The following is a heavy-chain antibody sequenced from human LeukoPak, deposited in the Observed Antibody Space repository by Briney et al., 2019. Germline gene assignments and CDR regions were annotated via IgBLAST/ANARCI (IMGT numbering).Heavy chain of an antibody. D-gene: IGHD6-13*01. V-gene: IGHV1-2*02. Sequence: ASVEVSCKASGYTFTGYYMHWVRQAPGQGLEWMGWINPNSGGTNYAQKFQGRVTMTRDTSISTAYMELSRLRSDDTAVYYCARIDFIAAAGTYYFDYWGQGTLVTVSS. CDR2: INPNSGGT. CDR3: ARIDFIAAAGTYYFDY. CDR1: GYTFTGYY. J-gene: IGHJ4*02.